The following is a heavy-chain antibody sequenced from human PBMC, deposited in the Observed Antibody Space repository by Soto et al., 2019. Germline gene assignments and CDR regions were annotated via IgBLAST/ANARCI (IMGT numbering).Heavy chain of an antibody. CDR3: ARFPRGVGTFDY. CDR2: IYYSGST. J-gene: IGHJ4*02. D-gene: IGHD1-1*01. V-gene: IGHV4-39*01. Sequence: TLSLTCTVSGGSISSSSYYWGWIRQPPGKGLEWIGSIYYSGSTYYNPSLKSRVTISVDTSKNQFSLKLSSVTAADTAVYYCARFPRGVGTFDYWGQGTLVTVS. CDR1: GGSISSSSYY.